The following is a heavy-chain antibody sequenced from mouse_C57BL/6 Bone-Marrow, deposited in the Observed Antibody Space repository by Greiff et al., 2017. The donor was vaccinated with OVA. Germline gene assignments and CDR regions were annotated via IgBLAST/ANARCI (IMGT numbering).Heavy chain of an antibody. Sequence: QVQLKQPGAELVKPGASVKLSCKASGYTFTSYWMQWVKQRPGQGLEWIGEIDPSDSYTNYNQKFKGKATLTVDTSSSTAYMQLSSLTSEDSAVYYGARAGYPDYWGQGTTLTVSS. CDR3: ARAGYPDY. CDR2: IDPSDSYT. J-gene: IGHJ2*01. D-gene: IGHD2-2*01. CDR1: GYTFTSYW. V-gene: IGHV1-50*01.